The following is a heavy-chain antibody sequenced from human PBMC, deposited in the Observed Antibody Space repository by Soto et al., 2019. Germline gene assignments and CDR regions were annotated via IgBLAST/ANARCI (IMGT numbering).Heavy chain of an antibody. V-gene: IGHV3-9*01. CDR1: GFTFDDYA. Sequence: EVQLVESGGGLVQPGRSLRLSCAASGFTFDDYAMHWVRQAPGKGLEWVSGISWNSGSIGYADSVKGRFTISRDNAKNSLYLQMNSLRAEDTALYYCAKNKRVVVAATPYYYYYYYMYVWGKGTTVTVSS. CDR2: ISWNSGSI. D-gene: IGHD2-15*01. J-gene: IGHJ6*03. CDR3: AKNKRVVVAATPYYYYYYYMYV.